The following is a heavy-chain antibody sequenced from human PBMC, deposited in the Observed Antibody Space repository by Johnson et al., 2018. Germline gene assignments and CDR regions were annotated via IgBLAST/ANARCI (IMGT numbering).Heavy chain of an antibody. D-gene: IGHD3-16*02. V-gene: IGHV4-4*07. J-gene: IGHJ5*02. CDR1: GGSITDYY. CDR2: IYSSGST. Sequence: QVQLQESGPGLVKPSETXSLMCPVSGGSITDYYWGWIRQPAGKGLEWIGRIYSSGSTRDNPSLRRRVTLSLDTSRNQFSRKLTSVTAADTALYYCARQTSRSYTPSSAWFDPWGQGTLVTVSS. CDR3: ARQTSRSYTPSSAWFDP.